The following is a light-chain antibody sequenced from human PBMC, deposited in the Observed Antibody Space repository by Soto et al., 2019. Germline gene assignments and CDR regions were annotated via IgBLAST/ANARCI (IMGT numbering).Light chain of an antibody. CDR2: EVS. CDR1: SSDVVGYNY. CDR3: QSYDNTLSGPIYV. V-gene: IGLV2-14*01. Sequence: QSALTQPASVSGSPGQSITISCTGTSSDVVGYNYVSWYQHHPGKAPKLMIYEVSDRPSGVSNRFSGSKSGNTASLTISGLQAEDEAIYYCQSYDNTLSGPIYVFGTGTKVTVL. J-gene: IGLJ1*01.